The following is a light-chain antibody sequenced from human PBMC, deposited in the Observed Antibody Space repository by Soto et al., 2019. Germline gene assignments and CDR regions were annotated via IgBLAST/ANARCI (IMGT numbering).Light chain of an antibody. CDR3: QKYQSYSS. V-gene: IGKV1-27*01. CDR2: AAS. CDR1: QGISSY. J-gene: IGKJ4*01. Sequence: DIQMTQSPSSLSASVGGRVTITCRASQGISSYLAWYQQKPGKVPKLLIYAASTLQSGVPSRFSGSGSGTDFTLTISSLQPEDVATYYCQKYQSYSSFAGGTKVVIK.